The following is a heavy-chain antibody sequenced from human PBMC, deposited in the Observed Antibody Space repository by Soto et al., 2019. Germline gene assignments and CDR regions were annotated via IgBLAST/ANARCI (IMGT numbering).Heavy chain of an antibody. J-gene: IGHJ4*02. D-gene: IGHD6-13*01. Sequence: GGSLRLSCAASGFTFSSYAMGWVRQAPGKGLEWVSAISGSGGSTYYADSVKGRFTISRDNSKNTLYLQMNSLRAEDTAVYYCAKVPAYSSSWYLGYWGQGTLVTVSS. V-gene: IGHV3-23*01. CDR2: ISGSGGST. CDR3: AKVPAYSSSWYLGY. CDR1: GFTFSSYA.